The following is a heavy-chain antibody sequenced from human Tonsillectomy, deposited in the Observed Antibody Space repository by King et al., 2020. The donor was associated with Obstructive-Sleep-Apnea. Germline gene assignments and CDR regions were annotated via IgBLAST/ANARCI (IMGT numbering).Heavy chain of an antibody. D-gene: IGHD3-22*01. CDR2: ISSSSSYI. CDR3: ARLYYYDSSGYYYGSLGY. J-gene: IGHJ4*02. Sequence: VQLVESGGGLVKPGGSLRLSCAASGFTFSSYSMNWVRQAPGKGLEWVSSISSSSSYIYYADSVKGRFTISRDNAKNSLYLQMNSLRAEDTAVYYCARLYYYDSSGYYYGSLGYWGQGTLVTVSS. V-gene: IGHV3-21*01. CDR1: GFTFSSYS.